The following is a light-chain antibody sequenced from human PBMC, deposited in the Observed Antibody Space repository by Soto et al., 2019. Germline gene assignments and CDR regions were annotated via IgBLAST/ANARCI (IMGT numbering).Light chain of an antibody. J-gene: IGKJ4*01. CDR1: QSVSSY. CDR2: DAS. CDR3: QQRSSWLT. V-gene: IGKV3-11*01. Sequence: EIVLTQSPATLSLSPGERATLSCRASQSVSSYLAWYQQKPGQAPRLLIYDASNRATGIPARSSGSGSGTDFTLTISSLEPEDFAVYYCQQRSSWLTFGGGTKVEIK.